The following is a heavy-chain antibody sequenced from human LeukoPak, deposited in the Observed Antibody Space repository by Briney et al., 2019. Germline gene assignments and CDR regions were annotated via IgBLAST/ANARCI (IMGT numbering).Heavy chain of an antibody. CDR3: ARYLCGSTSCYIIQYFQN. V-gene: IGHV3-11*04. CDR2: IDNSGVTI. Sequence: GGSLRLSCAASGFTFNDYYMSWIRQAPGKGLEWISYIDNSGVTIYYADSVKGRFTISRDNAKNSLYLQMNSLRAEDTAVYYCARYLCGSTSCYIIQYFQNWGQGTLVTVSS. D-gene: IGHD2-2*02. CDR1: GFTFNDYY. J-gene: IGHJ1*01.